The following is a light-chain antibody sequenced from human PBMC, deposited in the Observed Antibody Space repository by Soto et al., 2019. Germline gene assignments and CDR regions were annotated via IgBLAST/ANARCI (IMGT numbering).Light chain of an antibody. CDR3: QQYDNLPPNA. CDR1: QDIKNY. Sequence: DIQMTQSPSSLSASVGDSVTITCQASQDIKNYVNWYQQKPGKAPKLLIYDASKLETGVPSRFSGSGSGKTFTFTITSLQAEDCATYYWQQYDNLPPNAFGQGTRLEIK. J-gene: IGKJ2*01. V-gene: IGKV1-33*01. CDR2: DAS.